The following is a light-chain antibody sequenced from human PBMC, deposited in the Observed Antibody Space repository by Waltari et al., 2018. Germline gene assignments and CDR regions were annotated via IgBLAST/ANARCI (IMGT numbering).Light chain of an antibody. CDR1: TNDLGGYNY. J-gene: IGLJ3*02. CDR3: CSFTRSSTWV. CDR2: DVN. V-gene: IGLV2-14*03. Sequence: QSALTQPASVSGSPGQSIIISCTGTTNDLGGYNYVSWYQQHPGKAPKLMIYDVNSRPSGVCSRFSGSKSGNTASLIISGLQAEDEADYYCCSFTRSSTWVFGGGTKVTVL.